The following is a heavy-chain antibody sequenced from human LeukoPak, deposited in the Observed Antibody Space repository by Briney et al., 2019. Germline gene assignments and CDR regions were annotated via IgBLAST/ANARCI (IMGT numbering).Heavy chain of an antibody. D-gene: IGHD3-22*01. CDR2: IYYSGST. CDR3: ARQNSSGYYFYYYYGMDV. Sequence: SETLSLTCTVSGGSISSSSYYWGWIRQPPGKGLEWIGSIYYSGSTYYNPSLKSRVTISVDTSENQFSLKLSSVTAADTAVYYCARQNSSGYYFYYYYGMDVWGQGTTVTVSS. V-gene: IGHV4-39*01. J-gene: IGHJ6*02. CDR1: GGSISSSSYY.